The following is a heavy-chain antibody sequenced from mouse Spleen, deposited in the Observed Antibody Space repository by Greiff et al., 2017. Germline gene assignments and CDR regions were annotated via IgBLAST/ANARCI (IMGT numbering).Heavy chain of an antibody. J-gene: IGHJ4*01. CDR3: ARGAPMDY. CDR1: GYTFTEYT. V-gene: IGHV1-62-2*01. Sequence: VQLQQSGAELVKPGASVKLSCKASGYTFTEYTIHWVKQRSGQGLEWIGWFYPGSGSIKYNEKFKDKATLTVDKSSSTAYMELARLTSEDSAIYYCARGAPMDYWGQGTSVTVSS. CDR2: FYPGSGSI. D-gene: IGHD3-1*01.